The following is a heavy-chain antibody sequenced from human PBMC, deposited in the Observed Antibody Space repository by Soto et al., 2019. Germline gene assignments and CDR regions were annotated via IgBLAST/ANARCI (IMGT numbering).Heavy chain of an antibody. CDR1: GFTVSSNY. CDR2: IYSGGST. CDR3: EITGYCSSTSCRKNAFDI. V-gene: IGHV3-66*01. J-gene: IGHJ3*02. D-gene: IGHD2-2*03. Sequence: EVQLVASGGGLVQPGGSLRLSCAASGFTVSSNYMSWVRQAPGKGLEWVSVIYSGGSTYYADSVKGRFTISRDNSKNTLYLQMNSLRAEDTAVYYCEITGYCSSTSCRKNAFDIWGQGTMVTVSS.